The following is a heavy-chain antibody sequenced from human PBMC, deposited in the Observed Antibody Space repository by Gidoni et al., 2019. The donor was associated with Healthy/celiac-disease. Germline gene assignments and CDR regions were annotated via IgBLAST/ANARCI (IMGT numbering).Heavy chain of an antibody. CDR1: GLTFSSSA. Sequence: EVQLSESGGGLVQPGGTLRLYCAASGLTFSSSAMSWVRQAPGKAMEWVSALSGRGGSKYYADSVKVRFTISRDNSKNTLYLQMNSLRAEDTAVYYCAKDRFYIAVAGIDYWGQGTLVTVSS. V-gene: IGHV3-23*01. J-gene: IGHJ4*02. CDR3: AKDRFYIAVAGIDY. CDR2: LSGRGGSK. D-gene: IGHD6-19*01.